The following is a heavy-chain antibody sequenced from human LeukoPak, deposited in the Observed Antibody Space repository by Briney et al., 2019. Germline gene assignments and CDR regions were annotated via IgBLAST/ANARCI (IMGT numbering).Heavy chain of an antibody. CDR2: INPNSGGT. D-gene: IGHD2-2*01. CDR1: GYSFTVNY. J-gene: IGHJ1*01. V-gene: IGHV1-2*02. Sequence: ASVKVSCKSSGYSFTVNYIHWVRQAPGQGLEWMGWINPNSGGTNYAQKFQGRVTMTRDTSISTAYMELSRLRSDDTAVYYCARGRIVVPAAIGEYFQHWGQGTLVTVSS. CDR3: ARGRIVVPAAIGEYFQH.